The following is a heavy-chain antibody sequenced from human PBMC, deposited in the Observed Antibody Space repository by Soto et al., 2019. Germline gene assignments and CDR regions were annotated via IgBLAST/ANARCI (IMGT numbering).Heavy chain of an antibody. CDR2: IVVGSGST. V-gene: IGHV1-58*01. CDR3: AAPGTTFHY. J-gene: IGHJ4*02. D-gene: IGHD1-7*01. CDR1: GFTFASSA. Sequence: GASVKVSCKASGFTFASSAVQWVRQARGQRLEWIGWIVVGSGSTNYAQKFQERVSITRDMSTTTAFMELSSLRFEDTAVYYCAAPGTTFHYWGQGTLVTVSS.